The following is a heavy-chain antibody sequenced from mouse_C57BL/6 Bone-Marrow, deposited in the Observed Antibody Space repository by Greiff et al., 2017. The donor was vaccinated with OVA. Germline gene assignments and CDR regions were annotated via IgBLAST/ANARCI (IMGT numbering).Heavy chain of an antibody. CDR2: INPGSGGT. CDR1: GYAFTNYL. V-gene: IGHV1-54*01. D-gene: IGHD3-2*02. CDR3: ARGSGYSFAY. Sequence: VKVVESGAELVRPGTSVKVSCKASGYAFTNYLIEWVKQRPGQGLEWIGVINPGSGGTNYNEKFKGKATLTADKSSSTAYMQLSSLTSEDSAVYFCARGSGYSFAYWGQGTLVTVSA. J-gene: IGHJ3*01.